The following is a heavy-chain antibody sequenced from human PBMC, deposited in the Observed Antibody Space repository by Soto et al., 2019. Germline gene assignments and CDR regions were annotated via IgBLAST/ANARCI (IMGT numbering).Heavy chain of an antibody. V-gene: IGHV3-21*01. D-gene: IGHD6-13*01. Sequence: EVQLVESGGGLVKPGGSLRLSCAASGFTFSSYSMNWVRQAPGKGLEWVSSISSSSSYIYYADSVKGRFTISRDNAKNSLYLQMNSLRAEDTAVYYCARDPARGYSSSNTGGGYWGQGTLVTVSS. CDR3: ARDPARGYSSSNTGGGY. CDR2: ISSSSSYI. J-gene: IGHJ4*02. CDR1: GFTFSSYS.